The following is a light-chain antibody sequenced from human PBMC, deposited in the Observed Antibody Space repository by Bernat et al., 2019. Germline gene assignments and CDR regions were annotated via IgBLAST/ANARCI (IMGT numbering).Light chain of an antibody. CDR3: LQDYNYPFT. V-gene: IGKV1-6*01. Sequence: AIQMTQSPSSLSASVGDRVTITCRASQGIRNDLGWYQQKPGKAPKLLLYAASSLQSGVPSRFSGSGSGTDFTLTISSLQPEDFATYYCLQDYNYPFTFGPETKVNIK. J-gene: IGKJ3*01. CDR2: AAS. CDR1: QGIRND.